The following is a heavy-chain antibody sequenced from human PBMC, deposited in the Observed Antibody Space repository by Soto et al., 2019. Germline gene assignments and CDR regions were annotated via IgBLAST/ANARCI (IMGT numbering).Heavy chain of an antibody. CDR3: ARDRFKDYYDSSGYLNWFDP. CDR1: GFTFSSYA. J-gene: IGHJ5*02. CDR2: ISYDGSNK. V-gene: IGHV3-30-3*01. Sequence: GALRLSCAASGFTFSSYAMHWVRQAPGKGLEWVAVISYDGSNKYYADSVKGRFTISRDNSKNTLYLQMNSLRAEDTAVYYCARDRFKDYYDSSGYLNWFDPWGQGTLVTVSS. D-gene: IGHD3-22*01.